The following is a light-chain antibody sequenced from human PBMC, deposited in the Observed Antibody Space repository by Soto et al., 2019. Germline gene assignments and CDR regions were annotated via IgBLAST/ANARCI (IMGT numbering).Light chain of an antibody. CDR2: EVS. CDR1: SSDVGYYNY. Sequence: QSVLTQPPSASGSPGQSVTISCTGTSSDVGYYNYVSWYQHHPGKAPKLMIYEVSKRPSGVPDRFSGSKSGNTASLTVSGLQDEDEADYYCSSYAGSNNLVFGTGTKLTVL. J-gene: IGLJ1*01. V-gene: IGLV2-8*01. CDR3: SSYAGSNNLV.